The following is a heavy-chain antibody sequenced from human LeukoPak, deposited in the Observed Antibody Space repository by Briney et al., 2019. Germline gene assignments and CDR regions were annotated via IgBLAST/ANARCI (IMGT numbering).Heavy chain of an antibody. CDR1: GGSISSGGYY. J-gene: IGHJ5*02. CDR3: ARGTYYDFWSGYPNWFDP. V-gene: IGHV4-31*03. CDR2: IYYSGST. D-gene: IGHD3-3*01. Sequence: SETLSLTCTVSGGSISSGGYYWSWIRQHPGKGLEWIGYIYYSGSTYYNPSLKSRVTISVDTSKNQFSLKLSSVTAADTAVYYCARGTYYDFWSGYPNWFDPWGQGTLVTVSS.